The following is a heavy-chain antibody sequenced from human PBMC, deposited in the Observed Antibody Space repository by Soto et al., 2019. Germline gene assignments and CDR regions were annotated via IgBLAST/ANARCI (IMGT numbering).Heavy chain of an antibody. D-gene: IGHD3-10*01. CDR3: ARDGTMVRHGLDV. J-gene: IGHJ6*02. V-gene: IGHV4-4*07. CDR2: IYTSGST. Sequence: SETLSLTCTVSGGSISGYYWSWVRQSAGKGLEWIGRIYTSGSTSHNPSLESRVTMSIDTSNNQFSLRLSSVTAADTAVYYCARDGTMVRHGLDVWGQGTTVTVSS. CDR1: GGSISGYY.